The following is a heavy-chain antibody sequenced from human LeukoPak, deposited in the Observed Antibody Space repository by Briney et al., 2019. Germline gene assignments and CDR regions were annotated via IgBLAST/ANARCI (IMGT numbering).Heavy chain of an antibody. V-gene: IGHV3-21*01. CDR2: ISSNSSYI. CDR3: ARGAYCGGDCYRNAFDI. CDR1: GFTFSSYS. Sequence: GGSLRLSCAASGFTFSSYSMNWVRQAPGKGLEWVSSISSNSSYIYYADSVKGRFTISRDNAKHSLYLQMNSLRAEDTAVYYCARGAYCGGDCYRNAFDIWGQGTMVTVSS. J-gene: IGHJ3*02. D-gene: IGHD2-21*02.